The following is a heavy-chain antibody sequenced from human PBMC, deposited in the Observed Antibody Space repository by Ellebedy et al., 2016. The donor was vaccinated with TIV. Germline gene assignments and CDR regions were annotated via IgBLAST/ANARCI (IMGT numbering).Heavy chain of an antibody. CDR1: GYTFTGYY. D-gene: IGHD6-19*01. CDR3: IAVAGDQPPHYYGMDV. Sequence: ASVKVSXXASGYTFTGYYMHWVRQAPGQGLEWMGWISAYNSNTNYAQKLQGRVTMTTDTSTSTAYMELRSLRSDDTAVYYCIAVAGDQPPHYYGMDVWGQGTTVTVSS. J-gene: IGHJ6*02. CDR2: ISAYNSNT. V-gene: IGHV1-18*04.